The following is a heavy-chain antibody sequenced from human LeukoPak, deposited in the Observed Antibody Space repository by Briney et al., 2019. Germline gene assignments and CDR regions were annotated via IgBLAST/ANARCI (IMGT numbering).Heavy chain of an antibody. V-gene: IGHV3-48*03. CDR2: ISYSGSNM. Sequence: GGSLRLSCAASGFTFSSYEMNWVRQAPGKGLEWVSYISYSGSNMYYADSVKGRFTISRDNTKNSLYLQMNSLRAEDTAVYYCARVEGIIDYWGQGTLVTVSS. D-gene: IGHD3-10*01. CDR1: GFTFSSYE. J-gene: IGHJ4*02. CDR3: ARVEGIIDY.